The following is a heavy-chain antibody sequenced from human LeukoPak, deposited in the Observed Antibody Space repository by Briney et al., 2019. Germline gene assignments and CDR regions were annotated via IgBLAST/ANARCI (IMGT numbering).Heavy chain of an antibody. CDR3: AKAYDFWSGYPDY. V-gene: IGHV3-30*18. CDR1: GFTFSTYG. J-gene: IGHJ4*02. CDR2: ISYDGSNK. Sequence: PGGSLRLSCAASGFTFSTYGMHWVRQAPGKGLEWVAIISYDGSNKYYADSVKGRFTISRDNSKNTVYLQMNSLRAEDTAVYYCAKAYDFWSGYPDYWGRGTLVTVSS. D-gene: IGHD3-3*01.